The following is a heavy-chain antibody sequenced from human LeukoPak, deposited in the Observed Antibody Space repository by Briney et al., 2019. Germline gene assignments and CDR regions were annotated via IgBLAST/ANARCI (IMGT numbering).Heavy chain of an antibody. Sequence: ASVKVSCKASGYTFSSYGISWVRQAPGQGLEWMGWISAYTGNTNYAQKVQGRVTMTRDTSISTAYMELSRLRSDDTAVYYCARGNDILTGYYSWGQGTLVTVSS. V-gene: IGHV1-18*01. CDR3: ARGNDILTGYYS. D-gene: IGHD3-9*01. J-gene: IGHJ4*02. CDR2: ISAYTGNT. CDR1: GYTFSSYG.